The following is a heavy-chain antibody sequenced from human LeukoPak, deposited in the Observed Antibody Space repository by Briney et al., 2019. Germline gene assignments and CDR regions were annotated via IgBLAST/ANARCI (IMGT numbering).Heavy chain of an antibody. CDR3: AREGHGDLDFDY. Sequence: GGSLRLSCAASGFTVSGNYMSWVRQVPGKGLEWVSYISSSGSTIYYADSVKGRFTISRDNAKNSLYLQMNSLRAEDTAVYYCAREGHGDLDFDYWGQGTLVTVSS. V-gene: IGHV3-11*04. J-gene: IGHJ4*02. CDR2: ISSSGSTI. D-gene: IGHD3-10*01. CDR1: GFTVSGNY.